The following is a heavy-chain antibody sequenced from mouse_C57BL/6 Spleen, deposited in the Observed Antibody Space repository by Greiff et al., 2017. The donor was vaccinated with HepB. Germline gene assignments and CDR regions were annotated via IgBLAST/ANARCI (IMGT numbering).Heavy chain of an antibody. CDR1: GYTFTSYW. V-gene: IGHV1-69*01. CDR2: IDPSDSYT. CDR3: ARPSYYGSRGDAMDY. Sequence: QVQLKQPGAELVMPGASVKLSCKASGYTFTSYWMHWVKQRPGQGLEWIGEIDPSDSYTNYNQKFKGKSTLTVDKSSSTAYMQLSSLTSEDSAVYYCARPSYYGSRGDAMDYWGQGTSVTVSS. D-gene: IGHD1-1*01. J-gene: IGHJ4*01.